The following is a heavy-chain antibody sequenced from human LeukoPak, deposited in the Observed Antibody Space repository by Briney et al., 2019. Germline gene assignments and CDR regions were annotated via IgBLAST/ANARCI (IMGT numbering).Heavy chain of an antibody. CDR2: IYHSGST. CDR3: ARDSAAYYDILTGYSYFDY. CDR1: GYSISSGYY. Sequence: NASETLSLTCTVSGYSISSGYYWGWIRQPPGKGLEWIGSIYHSGSTYYNPSPKSRVTISVDTSKNQFSLKLSSVTAADTAVYYCARDSAAYYDILTGYSYFDYWGQGTLVTVSS. D-gene: IGHD3-9*01. J-gene: IGHJ4*02. V-gene: IGHV4-38-2*02.